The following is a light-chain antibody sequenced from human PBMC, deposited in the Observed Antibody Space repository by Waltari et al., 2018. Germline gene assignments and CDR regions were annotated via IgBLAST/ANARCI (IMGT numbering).Light chain of an antibody. V-gene: IGLV2-8*01. CDR2: EAF. J-gene: IGLJ2*01. CDR3: SSYAGSNNVV. Sequence: ALPPPPSASGPPGRPSPTPATGTSWPVGVYSSVPWYQQPPGKAPKLIIFEAFQRPSGVPDRFSGSKSGNTASLTVSGLQAEDEADYYCSSYAGSNNVVFGGGTKLTVL. CDR1: SWPVGVYSS.